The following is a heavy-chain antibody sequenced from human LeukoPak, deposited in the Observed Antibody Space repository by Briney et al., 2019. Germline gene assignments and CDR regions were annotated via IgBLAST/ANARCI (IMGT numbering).Heavy chain of an antibody. V-gene: IGHV3-21*01. CDR2: ISSSSSYI. D-gene: IGHD3-10*01. J-gene: IGHJ4*02. CDR1: GFTFSSYS. Sequence: GGSLRLSCAASGFTFSSYSMNWVRQAPGKGLEWASSISSSSSYIYYADSVKGRFTISRDNAKNSLYLQMHSLRAEDTAVYYCASGIITMVRGVILDYFDYWGQGTLVTVS. CDR3: ASGIITMVRGVILDYFDY.